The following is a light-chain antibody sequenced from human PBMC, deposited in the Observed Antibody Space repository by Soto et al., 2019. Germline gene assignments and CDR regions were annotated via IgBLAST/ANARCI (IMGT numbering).Light chain of an antibody. J-gene: IGKJ1*01. V-gene: IGKV3-20*01. CDR3: QQYGSSAWT. CDR1: QSVSSSY. Sequence: EIVLTQSPGTLSLSPGERATLSCRASQSVSSSYLAGYQQKPGQAPRLLIYGASSRATGIPDRFSGSGSGTDFTLTISRLESEDLAVYYCQQYGSSAWTFGQGPKVEIK. CDR2: GAS.